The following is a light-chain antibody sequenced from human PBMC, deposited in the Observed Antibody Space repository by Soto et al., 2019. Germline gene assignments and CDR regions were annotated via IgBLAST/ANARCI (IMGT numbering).Light chain of an antibody. CDR3: QQYNDYSWT. Sequence: DIQMTQSPSTLSASVGDSVSINCRASQSISAWLALYQQKPGKAPRLLIYKASTLEIGAPSRFSGSGSGTEFTLTISSLQPDDVAIYYCQQYNDYSWTFGQGNKVDLK. J-gene: IGKJ1*01. V-gene: IGKV1-5*03. CDR2: KAS. CDR1: QSISAW.